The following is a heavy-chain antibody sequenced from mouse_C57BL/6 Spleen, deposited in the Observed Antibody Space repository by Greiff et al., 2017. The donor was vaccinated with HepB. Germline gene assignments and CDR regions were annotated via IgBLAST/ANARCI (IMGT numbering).Heavy chain of an antibody. V-gene: IGHV14-4*01. J-gene: IGHJ4*01. Sequence: VQLQQSGAELVRPGASVKLSCTASGFNIKDDYMHWVKQRPEQGLEWIGWIDPENGDTEYASKFQGKATITAETSSNTAYLQLSSLTSEDTAVYYCTTVFIYYGNPMDYWGQGTSVTVSS. CDR3: TTVFIYYGNPMDY. CDR1: GFNIKDDY. D-gene: IGHD2-1*01. CDR2: IDPENGDT.